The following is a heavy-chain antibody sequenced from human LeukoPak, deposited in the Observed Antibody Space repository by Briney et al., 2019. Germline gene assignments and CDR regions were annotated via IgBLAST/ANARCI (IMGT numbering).Heavy chain of an antibody. CDR2: IIPIFGXA. J-gene: IGHJ4*02. CDR3: ARARPDYGDYV. D-gene: IGHD4-17*01. CDR1: GGTFSSYA. Sequence: SVKVSCKASGGTFSSYAISWVRQAPGQGLEWMGGIIPIFGXAXXXXXXXXXXXXTADXSTSTAYMELSSLRSEDTAVYYCARARPDYGDYVWGQGTLVTVSS. V-gene: IGHV1-69*13.